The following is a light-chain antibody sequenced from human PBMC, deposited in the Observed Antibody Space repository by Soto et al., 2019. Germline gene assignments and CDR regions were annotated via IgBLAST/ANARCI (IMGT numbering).Light chain of an antibody. CDR1: QSVSNDF. CDR3: QQRSNWPPTIT. V-gene: IGKV3-11*01. CDR2: GAS. J-gene: IGKJ5*01. Sequence: EIVLTQSPGTLSVSPGERATLSCRASQSVSNDFLAWYQQKPAHPPSLLLYGASTSATAIPARFSGSGSGTDFTLTISSLEPEDFAVYYCQQRSNWPPTITFGQGTRLEIK.